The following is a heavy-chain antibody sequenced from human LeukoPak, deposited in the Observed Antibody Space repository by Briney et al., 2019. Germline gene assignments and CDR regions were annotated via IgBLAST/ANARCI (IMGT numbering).Heavy chain of an antibody. D-gene: IGHD6-19*01. V-gene: IGHV4-59*02. CDR3: ARDSSGGPFDY. CDR2: VYYSGST. CDR1: GASVSDYY. J-gene: IGHJ4*02. Sequence: PSETLSLTCTVSGASVSDYYWSWIRQPPGKGLEWIGYVYYSGSTNYNPSLKSRVTFSLDTSKNQFSLKSSSVTAADTAVYYCARDSSGGPFDYWGQGSLVTVSS.